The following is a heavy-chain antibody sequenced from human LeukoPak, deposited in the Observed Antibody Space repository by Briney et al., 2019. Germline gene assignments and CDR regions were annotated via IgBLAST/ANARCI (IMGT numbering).Heavy chain of an antibody. J-gene: IGHJ4*02. V-gene: IGHV3-7*01. Sequence: GGSLRLSCEAFGFTFSNYWMTWVRQSPGRGLEWVSNIKKDESEKYYVDAVKGRFTISRDNARTSLYLHMNSLRVEDSAVYFCARWGYVYSNGWYYIDYWGKGNLVPVSS. D-gene: IGHD4-11*01. CDR3: ARWGYVYSNGWYYIDY. CDR1: GFTFSNYW. CDR2: IKKDESEK.